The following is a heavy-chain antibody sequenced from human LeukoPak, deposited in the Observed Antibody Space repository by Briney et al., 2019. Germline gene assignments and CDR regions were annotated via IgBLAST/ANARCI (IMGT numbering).Heavy chain of an antibody. Sequence: GGSLRLSCAASGFTFSDYGMSWVRQAPGKGLEWVSDINWNGGSKGYADSVKGRFTISRDNAKNSLYLQMNSLRAEDTAVYYYAREHLYYYDSSVYSARAFDIWGQGTMVTVSS. D-gene: IGHD3-22*01. CDR3: AREHLYYYDSSVYSARAFDI. J-gene: IGHJ3*02. CDR2: INWNGGSK. CDR1: GFTFSDYG. V-gene: IGHV3-20*04.